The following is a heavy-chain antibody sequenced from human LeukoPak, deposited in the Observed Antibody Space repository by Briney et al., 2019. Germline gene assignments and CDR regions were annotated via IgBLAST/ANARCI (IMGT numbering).Heavy chain of an antibody. J-gene: IGHJ6*02. D-gene: IGHD2-2*01. V-gene: IGHV4-34*01. CDR2: INHSGST. CDR1: GGSFSGYY. Sequence: PSETLSLTCAVYGGSFSGYYWSWIRQPPGKGLEWIGEINHSGSTNYNPSLKSRVTISVDTSKNQFSLKLSSVTAADTAVNYCARERNIVVVPAAGYGMDVWGQGTTVTVSS. CDR3: ARERNIVVVPAAGYGMDV.